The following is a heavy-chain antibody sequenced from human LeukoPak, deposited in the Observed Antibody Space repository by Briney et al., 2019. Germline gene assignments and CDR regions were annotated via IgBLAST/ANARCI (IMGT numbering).Heavy chain of an antibody. CDR3: ARGGYYYGSGSQPGDYYYYMDV. J-gene: IGHJ6*03. Sequence: SETLSLTCTVSGGSISCYDWSWIRQPPGKGLEWIGYIYYSGSTNYNPSLKSRVTISVDTSKNQFSLKLSSVTAADTAVYYCARGGYYYGSGSQPGDYYYYMDVWGKGTTVTISS. D-gene: IGHD3-10*01. V-gene: IGHV4-59*01. CDR1: GGSISCYD. CDR2: IYYSGST.